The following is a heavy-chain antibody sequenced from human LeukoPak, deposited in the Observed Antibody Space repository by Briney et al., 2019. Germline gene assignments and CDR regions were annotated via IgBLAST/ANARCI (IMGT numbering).Heavy chain of an antibody. CDR1: GFTFSSYT. D-gene: IGHD3-16*02. J-gene: IGHJ4*02. CDR3: AKPAGTFGGAIVN. CDR2: IRGSGGSI. Sequence: GGSLRLSCAASGFTFSSYTMSWVRQAPGKGLEWVSAIRGSGGSIYYADSVKGRFTISRDNSKNTLYLQMNSLRAEDTAVYYCAKPAGTFGGAIVNWGQGTLVTVSS. V-gene: IGHV3-23*01.